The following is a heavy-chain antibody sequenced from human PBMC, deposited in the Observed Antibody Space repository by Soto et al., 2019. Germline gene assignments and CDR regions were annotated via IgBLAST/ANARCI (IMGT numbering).Heavy chain of an antibody. V-gene: IGHV1-2*02. Sequence: ASVKVSCKASGFSFTGYYIHWLRQAPGQGLERMGWINAHSGGTEYAQKFQGRVTLTRDTSIATAYLTLTSLTSDDTALYYCAKDLTRQLAYWLDPWGQGTQVTVSS. CDR3: AKDLTRQLAYWLDP. J-gene: IGHJ5*02. D-gene: IGHD6-6*01. CDR1: GFSFTGYY. CDR2: INAHSGGT.